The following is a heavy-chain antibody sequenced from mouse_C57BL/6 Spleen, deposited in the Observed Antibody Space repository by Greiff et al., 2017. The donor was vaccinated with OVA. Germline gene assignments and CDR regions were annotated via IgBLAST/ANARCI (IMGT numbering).Heavy chain of an antibody. CDR1: GYTFTSYG. CDR2: IYPRSGNT. CDR3: ARVDDYYGSSYWYFDV. J-gene: IGHJ1*03. Sequence: QVQLQQSGAELARPGASVKLSCKASGYTFTSYGISWVKQRTGQGLEWIGEIYPRSGNTYYNEKFKGKATLTADKSSSTAYMELRSLTSEDSAVYFCARVDDYYGSSYWYFDVWGTGTTVTVSS. D-gene: IGHD1-1*01. V-gene: IGHV1-81*01.